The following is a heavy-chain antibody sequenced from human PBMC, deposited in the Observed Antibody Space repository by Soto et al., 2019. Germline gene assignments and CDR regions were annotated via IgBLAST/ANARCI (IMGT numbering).Heavy chain of an antibody. V-gene: IGHV4-28*01. J-gene: IGHJ4*02. Sequence: QVQLQESGPGLVKPSDTLSLTCAVSGYSISSSNWWGWIRQPPGKGLEWIGYIYYSGTTYYNPSLKTRGPMSIDASKNQVPLKLTSVTAVDTAVYYWARREIQGPIDYWGQGTLVTVSS. CDR1: GYSISSSNW. CDR2: IYYSGTT. CDR3: ARREIQGPIDY. D-gene: IGHD1-26*01.